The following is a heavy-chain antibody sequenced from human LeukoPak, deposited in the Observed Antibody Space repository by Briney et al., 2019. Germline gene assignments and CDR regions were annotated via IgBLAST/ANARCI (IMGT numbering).Heavy chain of an antibody. J-gene: IGHJ1*01. Sequence: GGSLRLSCAVSGFTFSSYWMSWVRQAPGKGLEWVGRIRSKANSYATAYAASVKGRFTISRDDSKNTAYLQMNSLKTEDTAVYYCTRHSPSYYYDSSGYYRIAEYFQHWGQGTLVTVSS. D-gene: IGHD3-22*01. CDR1: GFTFSSYW. CDR2: IRSKANSYAT. CDR3: TRHSPSYYYDSSGYYRIAEYFQH. V-gene: IGHV3-73*01.